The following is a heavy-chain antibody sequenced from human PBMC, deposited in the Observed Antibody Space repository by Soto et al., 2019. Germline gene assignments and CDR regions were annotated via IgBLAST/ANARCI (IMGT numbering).Heavy chain of an antibody. CDR3: AGNSGYDPQPFDY. Sequence: GGSLRLSCAASGFTFSSYSMNWVRQAPGKGLEWVSYISSSSSTIYYADSVKGRFTISRDNAKNSLYLQMNSLRAEDTAVYYCAGNSGYDPQPFDYWGQGTLVTVSS. D-gene: IGHD5-12*01. V-gene: IGHV3-48*01. CDR2: ISSSSSTI. CDR1: GFTFSSYS. J-gene: IGHJ4*02.